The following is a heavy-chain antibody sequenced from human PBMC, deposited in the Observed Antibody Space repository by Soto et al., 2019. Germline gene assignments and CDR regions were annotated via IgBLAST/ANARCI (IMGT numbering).Heavy chain of an antibody. CDR1: GVSISSSTYY. D-gene: IGHD4-17*01. CDR3: ARFAWYADCDYFPDY. J-gene: IGHJ4*02. V-gene: IGHV4-39*01. Sequence: QLQLQESGPGLVKPSETLSLTCTVSGVSISSSTYYWGWIRQSPGQGLEWIGIVSYSGRSYFIPSLRSPLTSTVDTSKSQISLNLHSVTAADTAFYYCARFAWYADCDYFPDYWGQGTLVTVSS. CDR2: VSYSGRS.